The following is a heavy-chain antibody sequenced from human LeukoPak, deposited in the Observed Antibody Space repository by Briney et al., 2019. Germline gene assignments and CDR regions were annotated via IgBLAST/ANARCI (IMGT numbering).Heavy chain of an antibody. J-gene: IGHJ5*02. D-gene: IGHD5-18*01. V-gene: IGHV4-59*01. CDR3: ARANTAMSA. CDR2: FSSTGST. CDR1: GGSLSSYY. Sequence: SETLSLTCTVSGGSLSSYYWSWIRQPPGKGLELIAYFSSTGSTNYNPSLKSRVTISVDTSKNQFSLKLNSVTAADTAVYYCARANTAMSAWGQGPLVTVSS.